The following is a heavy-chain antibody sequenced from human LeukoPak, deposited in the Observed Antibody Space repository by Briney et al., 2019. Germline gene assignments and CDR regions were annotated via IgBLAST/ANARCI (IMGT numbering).Heavy chain of an antibody. J-gene: IGHJ4*02. Sequence: ASVKVSCKASGYTFTGYYMHCVRQAPGQGLEWVGRINPNSGGTNYAQKFQGRVTMTRDTSISTAYMELSRLRSDDTAVYYCARVSAVAGGYFDYWGQGTLVTVSS. CDR3: ARVSAVAGGYFDY. CDR2: INPNSGGT. D-gene: IGHD6-19*01. CDR1: GYTFTGYY. V-gene: IGHV1-2*06.